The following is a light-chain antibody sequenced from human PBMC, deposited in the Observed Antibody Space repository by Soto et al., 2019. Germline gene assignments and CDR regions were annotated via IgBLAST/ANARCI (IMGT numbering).Light chain of an antibody. V-gene: IGKV3-20*01. Sequence: EMVLTQSPGTLSLSPGERATLSCRASQSVSSSYLAWYQQKPGQAPRLLIYGASSRATGIPDRFSGSGSGTDFTLTISRLEPEDFAVYYCQQYGSSPQTFGQGTKLDIK. CDR1: QSVSSSY. CDR3: QQYGSSPQT. J-gene: IGKJ2*01. CDR2: GAS.